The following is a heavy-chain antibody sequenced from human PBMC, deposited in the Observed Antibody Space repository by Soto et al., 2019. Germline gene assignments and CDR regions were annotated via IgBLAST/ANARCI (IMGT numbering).Heavy chain of an antibody. Sequence: PSETLSLTCTVSGGSISSGGYYWSWIRQHPGKGLEWIGYIYYSGSTYYNPSLKSRVTISVDTSKNQFSLKLSSVTAADTAVYYCARISQLLVQAIDYWGQGTLVTVSS. CDR1: GGSISSGGYY. V-gene: IGHV4-31*03. CDR3: ARISQLLVQAIDY. CDR2: IYYSGST. J-gene: IGHJ4*02. D-gene: IGHD2-15*01.